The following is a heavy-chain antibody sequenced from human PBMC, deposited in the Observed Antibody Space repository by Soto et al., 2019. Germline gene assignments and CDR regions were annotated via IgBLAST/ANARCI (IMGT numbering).Heavy chain of an antibody. D-gene: IGHD6-6*01. J-gene: IGHJ4*02. CDR2: IYWDDDK. Sequence: QITLKESGPTLVKPTQTLTLTCTFSGFSFSTDDVGVGWIRQPPGKALDWLAVIYWDDDKRYSPSLKSRLTITKDTSKNQVLLTMTNMDPVDTATYFCARSKYSISSFDYWGQGALVTVSS. CDR1: GFSFSTDDVG. CDR3: ARSKYSISSFDY. V-gene: IGHV2-5*02.